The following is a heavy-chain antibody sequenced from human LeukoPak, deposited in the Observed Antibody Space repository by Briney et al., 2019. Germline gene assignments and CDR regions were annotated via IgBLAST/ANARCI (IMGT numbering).Heavy chain of an antibody. CDR2: IIPILGIA. J-gene: IGHJ4*02. V-gene: IGHV1-69*04. Sequence: HRASVKVSCKASGGTFSSYAISWVRQAPGQGLEWMGRIIPILGIANYAQKFQGRVTITADKSTSTAYMELSSLRSEDTAVYYCARMIAVPYYFDYWGQGTLVTVSS. CDR1: GGTFSSYA. D-gene: IGHD3-22*01. CDR3: ARMIAVPYYFDY.